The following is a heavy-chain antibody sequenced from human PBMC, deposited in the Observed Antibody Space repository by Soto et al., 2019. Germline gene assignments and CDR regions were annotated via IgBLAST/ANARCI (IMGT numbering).Heavy chain of an antibody. D-gene: IGHD3-22*01. CDR3: ARDRYDSSGYTPDAFDI. J-gene: IGHJ3*02. CDR2: ISYDGSNK. Sequence: PGGSLRLSCAASGFTFSSYAMSWVRQAPGKGLEWVAVISYDGSNKYYADSVKGRFTISRDNSKNTLYLQMNSLRAEDTAVYYCARDRYDSSGYTPDAFDIWGQGTMVT. CDR1: GFTFSSYA. V-gene: IGHV3-30-3*01.